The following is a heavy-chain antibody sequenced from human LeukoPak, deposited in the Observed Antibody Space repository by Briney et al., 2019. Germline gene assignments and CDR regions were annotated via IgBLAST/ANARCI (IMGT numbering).Heavy chain of an antibody. CDR1: GFTFGSYA. D-gene: IGHD3-3*01. V-gene: IGHV3-23*01. CDR3: AKGHDFWSGYLDY. Sequence: GGSLRLSCEASGFTFGSYAMTWVRQAPGKGLEWVSTISGNGGRTYYADSGKGRFTISRDNSKNTLYLQLNSLRAKDTAVYYCAKGHDFWSGYLDYWGQGTLVTVSS. CDR2: ISGNGGRT. J-gene: IGHJ4*02.